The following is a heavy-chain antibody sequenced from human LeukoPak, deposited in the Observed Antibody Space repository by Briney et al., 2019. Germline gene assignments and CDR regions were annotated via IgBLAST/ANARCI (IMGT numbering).Heavy chain of an antibody. V-gene: IGHV5-51*01. CDR1: GYSFTSYW. D-gene: IGHD2-2*01. CDR3: ARCPTAGTLSSTSCYAFGY. Sequence: GESLKISCKGSGYSFTSYWIGWVRQMPGKGLEWMGSIYPGDSDTRYSPSFQGQVTISADKSISTAYLQWSSLKASDTAMYYCARCPTAGTLSSTSCYAFGYWGQGTLVTVSS. J-gene: IGHJ4*02. CDR2: IYPGDSDT.